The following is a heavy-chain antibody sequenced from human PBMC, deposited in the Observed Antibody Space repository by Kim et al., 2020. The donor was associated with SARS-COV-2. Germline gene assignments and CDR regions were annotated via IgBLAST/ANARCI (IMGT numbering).Heavy chain of an antibody. V-gene: IGHV3-15*01. Sequence: GGSLRLSCAASGFTFSNAWMSWVRQAPGKGLEWVGRIKSKTDGGTTDYAAPVKGRFTISRDDSKNTLYLQMNSLKTEDTAVYYCTTDEANMIVVLGRDYWGQGTLVTVSS. CDR1: GFTFSNAW. D-gene: IGHD3-22*01. J-gene: IGHJ4*02. CDR2: IKSKTDGGTT. CDR3: TTDEANMIVVLGRDY.